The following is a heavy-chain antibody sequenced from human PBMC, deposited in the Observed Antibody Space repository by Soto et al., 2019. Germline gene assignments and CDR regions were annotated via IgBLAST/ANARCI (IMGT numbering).Heavy chain of an antibody. J-gene: IGHJ5*02. Sequence: WIHQYPGRGLEWIGCISSSGSTYYNPALNNRISLSLDTSQNQFSMKILSVTAADTAIYYCARSGVTGIVIPSQCFDPWGQGTLVTVLS. CDR3: ARSGVTGIVIPSQCFDP. V-gene: IGHV4-31*02. D-gene: IGHD2-21*02. CDR2: ISSSGST.